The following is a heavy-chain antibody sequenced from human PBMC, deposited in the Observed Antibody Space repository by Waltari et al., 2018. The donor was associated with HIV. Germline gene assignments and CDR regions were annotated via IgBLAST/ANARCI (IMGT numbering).Heavy chain of an antibody. D-gene: IGHD6-19*01. CDR2: TYYRSKWYN. CDR3: AREYIVVAGLFDY. CDR1: GDSVSSNSAA. J-gene: IGHJ4*02. V-gene: IGHV6-1*01. Sequence: QVQLQQSGPGLVKPSQTPSLTCAITGDSVSSNSAAWNWIRQCPSRGLEWLGRTYYRSKWYNDYAVSVKSRITINPDTSKNQFSLQLNSVTPEDTAVYYCAREYIVVAGLFDYWGQGTLVTVSS.